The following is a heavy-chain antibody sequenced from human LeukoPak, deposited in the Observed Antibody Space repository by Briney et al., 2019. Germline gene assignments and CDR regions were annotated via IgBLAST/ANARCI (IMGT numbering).Heavy chain of an antibody. CDR1: GFTFDSYA. CDR3: AKGSRDSRPYYFDF. D-gene: IGHD3-10*01. J-gene: IGHJ4*02. CDR2: ITGSGGDT. Sequence: GGSLRLSCAASGFTFDSYAMSWVRQAPGKVLEWVSAITGSGGDTYHADSVKGRFTISRDNSKNTLYLQMNSLRAEDTAVYYCAKGSRDSRPYYFDFWGQGSLVTVSS. V-gene: IGHV3-23*01.